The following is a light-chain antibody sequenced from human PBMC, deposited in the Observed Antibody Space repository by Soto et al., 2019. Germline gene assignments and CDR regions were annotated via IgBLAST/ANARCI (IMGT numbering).Light chain of an antibody. CDR1: QSVSGW. J-gene: IGKJ2*01. CDR2: QAS. CDR3: QHYNDYSYT. Sequence: DIQMTQSPSTLSASVGDRVAITCRASQSVSGWLAWYQQKPGKVPKLLIYQASTLEDLVPSRFSGSGSETDFTLTISSLQPDDSATYYCQHYNDYSYTFGPGTNLEIK. V-gene: IGKV1-5*03.